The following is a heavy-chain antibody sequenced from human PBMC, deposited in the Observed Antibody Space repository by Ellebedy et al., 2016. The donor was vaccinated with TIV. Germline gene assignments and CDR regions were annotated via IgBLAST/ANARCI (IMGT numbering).Heavy chain of an antibody. CDR1: GFTFSSYA. Sequence: GGSLRLSCAASGFTFSSYAMHWVRQAPGKGLEWVAVISYDGSNKYYADSVKGRFTISRDNSKNTLYLQLNSLRAEDTAVYYCARESSIAAAGTYYYYYYMDVWGKGTTVTVSS. J-gene: IGHJ6*03. CDR3: ARESSIAAAGTYYYYYYMDV. V-gene: IGHV3-30*04. CDR2: ISYDGSNK. D-gene: IGHD6-13*01.